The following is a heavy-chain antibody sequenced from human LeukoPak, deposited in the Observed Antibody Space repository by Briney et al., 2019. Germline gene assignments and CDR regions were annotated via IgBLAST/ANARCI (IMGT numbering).Heavy chain of an antibody. J-gene: IGHJ6*02. CDR2: IRSGSSAI. CDR3: AKDQQLVRDDYYYYGMDV. V-gene: IGHV3-48*01. CDR1: GFTFSSYS. D-gene: IGHD6-13*01. Sequence: GGSLRLSCAASGFTFSSYSMNWVRQAPGKGLEWVSHIRSGSSAIYYADSVKGRFTISRDNSKNTLYLQMNSLRAEDTAVYYCAKDQQLVRDDYYYYGMDVWGQGTTVTVSS.